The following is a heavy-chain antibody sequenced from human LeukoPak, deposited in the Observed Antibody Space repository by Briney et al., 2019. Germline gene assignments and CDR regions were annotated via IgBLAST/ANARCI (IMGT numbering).Heavy chain of an antibody. Sequence: ASVKVSCKVPGYTLTELSMHWVRQAPGKGLEWMGGFDPEDGETIYAQKFQGRVTMTEDTSTDTAYMELSSLRSEDTAVYYCATGAMVRGVMGFDYWGQGTLVTVSS. CDR1: GYTLTELS. D-gene: IGHD3-10*01. CDR2: FDPEDGET. J-gene: IGHJ4*02. CDR3: ATGAMVRGVMGFDY. V-gene: IGHV1-24*01.